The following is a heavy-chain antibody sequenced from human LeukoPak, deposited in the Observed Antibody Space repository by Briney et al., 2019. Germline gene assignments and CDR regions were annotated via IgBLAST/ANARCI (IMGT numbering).Heavy chain of an antibody. V-gene: IGHV1-2*02. Sequence: ASVKVSYKASGYTFTGYYMHWVRQAPGQGLEWMGWINPNSGGTNYAQKFQGRVTMTRDTSISTAYMELSRLRSDDTAVYYCARVRYYYGSGGSMDFDYWGQGTLVTVSS. J-gene: IGHJ4*02. CDR2: INPNSGGT. CDR1: GYTFTGYY. D-gene: IGHD3-10*01. CDR3: ARVRYYYGSGGSMDFDY.